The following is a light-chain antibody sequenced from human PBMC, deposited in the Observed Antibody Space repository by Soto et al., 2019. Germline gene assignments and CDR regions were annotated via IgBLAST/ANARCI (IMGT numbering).Light chain of an antibody. CDR1: SGSMASNY. V-gene: IGLV6-57*03. CDR3: QSYDSSNRNVV. J-gene: IGLJ2*01. Sequence: NFMLTQPHSVSESPGKTVTISCTRSSGSMASNYVQWYQQRPGSAPTTVIYEDNQRPSGVPDRFSGSIDSSSNSASLTISGLKTEDEADYYCQSYDSSNRNVVFGGGTQLTVL. CDR2: EDN.